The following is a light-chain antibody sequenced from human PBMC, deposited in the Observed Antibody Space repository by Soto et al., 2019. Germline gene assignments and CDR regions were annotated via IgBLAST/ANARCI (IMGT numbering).Light chain of an antibody. V-gene: IGLV2-8*01. CDR2: GVN. J-gene: IGLJ7*01. Sequence: QLVLTQPPSASGSPGQSVTISCTGTSSDVGSYNYVSWYQQHPDKAPKLIIYGVNERPSGVPDRFSGSKSGNTASLTVSGLQAEDEADYYCTSYAGSNNPVVFGGGTQLTVL. CDR3: TSYAGSNNPVV. CDR1: SSDVGSYNY.